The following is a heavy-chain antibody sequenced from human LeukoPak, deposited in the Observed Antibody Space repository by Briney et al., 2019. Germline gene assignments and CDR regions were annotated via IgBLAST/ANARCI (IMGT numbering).Heavy chain of an antibody. CDR1: GNTFSGYY. Sequence: GASVKVSCKASGNTFSGYYMHWVRQAPGQGLEWMGWINPNSGGTNYAQKVQGRVTMTRDTSISTAYMELSGLRSDDTAVYYCARVFSRTGTTAFDYWGQGTLVTVSS. CDR2: INPNSGGT. CDR3: ARVFSRTGTTAFDY. D-gene: IGHD1-1*01. V-gene: IGHV1-2*02. J-gene: IGHJ4*02.